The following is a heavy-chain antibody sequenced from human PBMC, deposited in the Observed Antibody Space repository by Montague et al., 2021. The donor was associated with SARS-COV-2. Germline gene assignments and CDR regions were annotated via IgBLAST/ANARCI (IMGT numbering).Heavy chain of an antibody. CDR2: INYDGSET. Sequence: SLRLSCAASGFTLYAYWMNWVRQAPGKGLEWVANINYDGSETYYVGSVKGRFTTSRDNANNALHLQMNNLSAADTAVYFCARNPHRTYFYGSGIYLLNHSFDYWGPGTLVTVSS. CDR1: GFTLYAYW. D-gene: IGHD3-10*01. CDR3: ARNPHRTYFYGSGIYLLNHSFDY. V-gene: IGHV3-7*01. J-gene: IGHJ4*02.